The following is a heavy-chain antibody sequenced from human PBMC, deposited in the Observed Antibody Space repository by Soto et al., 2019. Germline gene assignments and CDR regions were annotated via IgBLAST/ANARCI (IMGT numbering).Heavy chain of an antibody. D-gene: IGHD3-10*01. CDR2: ISSGSSYI. J-gene: IGHJ5*01. V-gene: IGHV3-21*01. Sequence: GGSLRLSCSASGFTFSTYTMNWVRQLPGKGLEWISSISSGSSYIYYAGSVKGRFTISRDNAKNSLFLQMNSLRADDTAVYYCARDILSGGAYPDSWGQGTKVTVSS. CDR1: GFTFSTYT. CDR3: ARDILSGGAYPDS.